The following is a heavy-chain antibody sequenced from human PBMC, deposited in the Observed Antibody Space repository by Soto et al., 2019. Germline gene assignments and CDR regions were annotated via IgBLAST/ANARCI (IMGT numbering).Heavy chain of an antibody. CDR1: GASTTGIY. CDR3: VRDGAKTLRDWFDP. Sequence: PETLSLACTVSGASTTGIYWWWSRPSAGKRLEWIGRIYATGTTDYNPSLKSRVMTSVETSKKQFSLKLGAVAADDTAVYGDVRDGAKTLRDWFDPWGQGMSVTVSS. D-gene: IGHD3-16*01. J-gene: IGHJ5*02. V-gene: IGHV4-4*07. CDR2: IYATGTT.